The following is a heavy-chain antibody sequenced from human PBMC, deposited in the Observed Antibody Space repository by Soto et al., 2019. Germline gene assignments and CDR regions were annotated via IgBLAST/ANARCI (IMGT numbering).Heavy chain of an antibody. Sequence: GGSLRLSCTASGFSFSTHAMSWVRQAPGKGLEWVSSISSGGTTTFYAASVEGRFAISRDKSKNTLYLQMNSLRADDTAVYYCAREGGSIGGWFGRKFDSWGQGTQVTVSS. CDR2: ISSGGTTT. J-gene: IGHJ4*02. CDR3: AREGGSIGGWFGRKFDS. D-gene: IGHD6-19*01. V-gene: IGHV3-23*01. CDR1: GFSFSTHA.